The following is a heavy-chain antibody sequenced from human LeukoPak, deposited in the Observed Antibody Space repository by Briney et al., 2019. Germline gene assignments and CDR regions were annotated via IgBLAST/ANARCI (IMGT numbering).Heavy chain of an antibody. CDR2: IYYSGST. Sequence: SETLSLTCTVSGGSISSYYWSWIRQPPGKGLEWIGYIYYSGSTNYNPSLKSRVTISVDTSKNPFSLKLSSVTAADTAVYYCARQGSDYYDSSGYYYGNWFDPWGQGTLVTVSS. CDR1: GGSISSYY. CDR3: ARQGSDYYDSSGYYYGNWFDP. J-gene: IGHJ5*02. D-gene: IGHD3-22*01. V-gene: IGHV4-59*08.